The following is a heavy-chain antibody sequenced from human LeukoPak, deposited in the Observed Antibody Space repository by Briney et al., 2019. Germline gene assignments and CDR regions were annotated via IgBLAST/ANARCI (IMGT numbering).Heavy chain of an antibody. CDR1: GFTFSSYW. CDR3: ARATYCSVGACYFDY. Sequence: PGGSLRLSCAASGFTFSSYWMSWVRQAPGKGLEWVANIKQDGSEKYYVDSVKGRFTISRDNAKNSLYLQMNSLRAEDTALYYCARATYCSVGACYFDYWGQGTLVTVSS. CDR2: IKQDGSEK. V-gene: IGHV3-7*03. J-gene: IGHJ4*02. D-gene: IGHD2-15*01.